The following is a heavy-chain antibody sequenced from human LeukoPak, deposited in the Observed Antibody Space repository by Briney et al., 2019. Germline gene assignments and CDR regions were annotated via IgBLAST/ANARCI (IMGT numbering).Heavy chain of an antibody. CDR1: GYSFPNYW. Sequence: GESLQISCKGSGYSFPNYWIGWVRQLPGKGLEWMGIIYPGDSDTTYKPSFQGQVTISADKSISTAYLQWSSLKASDTAVYYCARSRAEKVPVWGSYRHHDAFDTWGQGTRVTVSS. J-gene: IGHJ3*02. V-gene: IGHV5-51*01. D-gene: IGHD3-16*02. CDR2: IYPGDSDT. CDR3: ARSRAEKVPVWGSYRHHDAFDT.